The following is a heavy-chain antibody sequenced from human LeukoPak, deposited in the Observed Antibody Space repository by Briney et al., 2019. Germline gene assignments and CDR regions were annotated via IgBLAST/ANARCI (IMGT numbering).Heavy chain of an antibody. Sequence: SETLSLTCTVSGGSISSYYRSWIRQPPGKGLEWIGYIYYNGSTNYNPSLKSRVTISVDTSKNQFSLKLSSVTAADAAVYYCARDRGKVLRFLEWRFYYYMDVWGKGTTVTVSS. CDR1: GGSISSYY. D-gene: IGHD3-3*01. V-gene: IGHV4-59*01. J-gene: IGHJ6*03. CDR2: IYYNGST. CDR3: ARDRGKVLRFLEWRFYYYMDV.